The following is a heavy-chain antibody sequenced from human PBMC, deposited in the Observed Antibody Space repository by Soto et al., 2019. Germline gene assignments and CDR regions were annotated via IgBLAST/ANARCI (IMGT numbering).Heavy chain of an antibody. CDR2: ISSNGGST. D-gene: IGHD6-13*01. Sequence: PGGSLRPSCSASGFTFSSYAMHWVRQAPGKGLEYVSAISSNGGSTYYADSVKGRFTISRDNSKNTLYLQMSSLRAEDTAVYYCVKGDSSSWYYYYYGMDVWGQGTTVTVSS. J-gene: IGHJ6*02. V-gene: IGHV3-64D*06. CDR1: GFTFSSYA. CDR3: VKGDSSSWYYYYYGMDV.